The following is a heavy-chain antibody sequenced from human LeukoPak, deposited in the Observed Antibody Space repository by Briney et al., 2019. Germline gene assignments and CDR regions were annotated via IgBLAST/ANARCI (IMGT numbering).Heavy chain of an antibody. CDR1: GGSISSSSYY. Sequence: SETLSLTCAVSGGSISSSSYYWGWIRQPPGKGLKWIGSIFYSGSTYYNVSLKSRVTISIDTSKNQFSLKLSSVTAADTAVYYCARKRITMVRGVIRNVFDYWGQGTLVTVSS. CDR3: ARKRITMVRGVIRNVFDY. V-gene: IGHV4-39*01. J-gene: IGHJ4*02. D-gene: IGHD3-10*01. CDR2: IFYSGST.